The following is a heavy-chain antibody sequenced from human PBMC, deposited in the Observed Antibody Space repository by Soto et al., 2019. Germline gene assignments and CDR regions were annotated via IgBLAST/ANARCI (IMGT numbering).Heavy chain of an antibody. J-gene: IGHJ4*02. CDR3: AREGDHYSYDSGLDF. CDR1: GYTFTRFA. D-gene: IGHD5-12*01. CDR2: INAVNGNT. Sequence: QVLLVQSGAEVRKPGASVKFSCKASGYTFTRFAIHWVRQAPGQGLEWMGWINAVNGNTRYSQKFQGRATLTLDTSAYTAYMEVSSLTSGDTATYDCAREGDHYSYDSGLDFWGQGTLLTGSS. V-gene: IGHV1-3*01.